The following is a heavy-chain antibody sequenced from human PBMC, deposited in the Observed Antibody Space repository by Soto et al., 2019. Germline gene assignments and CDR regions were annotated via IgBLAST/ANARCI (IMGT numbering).Heavy chain of an antibody. CDR1: GGTFSSYA. V-gene: IGHV1-69*01. Sequence: SSLKFSCKASGGTFSSYAISWVRQAPGQGLVWMVGLIPIFGTANYAQKFQGRVTITADESTSTAYMELSSLRSEDTAVYYCARGADYYSGNSKELNAFDIWGQGTMVTVSS. CDR3: ARGADYYSGNSKELNAFDI. J-gene: IGHJ3*02. D-gene: IGHD4-4*01. CDR2: LIPIFGTA.